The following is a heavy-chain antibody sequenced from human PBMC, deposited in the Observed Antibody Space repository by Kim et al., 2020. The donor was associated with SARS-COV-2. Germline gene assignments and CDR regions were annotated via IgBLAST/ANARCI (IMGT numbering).Heavy chain of an antibody. V-gene: IGHV4-34*01. CDR1: GGSFSGYY. D-gene: IGHD6-6*01. CDR2: INHSGST. CDR3: ARGLKYSSSSGKFGFDY. J-gene: IGHJ4*02. Sequence: SETLSLTCAVYGGSFSGYYWSWIRQPPGKGLEWIGEINHSGSTNYNPSLKSRVTISVDTSKNQFSLKLSSVTAADTAVYYCARGLKYSSSSGKFGFDYWGQGTLVTVSS.